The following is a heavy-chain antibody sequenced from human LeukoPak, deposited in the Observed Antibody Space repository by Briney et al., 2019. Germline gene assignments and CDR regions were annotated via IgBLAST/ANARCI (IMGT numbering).Heavy chain of an antibody. Sequence: ASVKVSCKASGYTFTSYDINWVRQATGQGLEWMGWMNPNSGNTGYAQKFQGRVTMTRNTSISTAYMELSSLRSEDTAVYYCARGQNRVWFGKFSFDYWGQGTLVTVSS. CDR2: MNPNSGNT. V-gene: IGHV1-8*01. J-gene: IGHJ4*02. D-gene: IGHD3-10*01. CDR3: ARGQNRVWFGKFSFDY. CDR1: GYTFTSYD.